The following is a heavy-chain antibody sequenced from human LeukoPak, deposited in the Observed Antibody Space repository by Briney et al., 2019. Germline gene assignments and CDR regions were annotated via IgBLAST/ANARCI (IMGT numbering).Heavy chain of an antibody. CDR3: AKDREVRGVAKKDAFDI. J-gene: IGHJ3*02. CDR1: GFTFSSYA. D-gene: IGHD3-10*01. V-gene: IGHV3-23*01. Sequence: GGSLRLSCAASGFTFSSYAMSWVRQAPGKGLEWVSAISGSGGSTYYADSVKGRFTISRDNSKNTLYLQMNSLRAEDTAVYYCAKDREVRGVAKKDAFDIWGQGTMVTVSS. CDR2: ISGSGGST.